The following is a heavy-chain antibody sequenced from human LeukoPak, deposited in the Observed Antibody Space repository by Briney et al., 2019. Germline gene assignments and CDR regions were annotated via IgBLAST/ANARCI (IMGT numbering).Heavy chain of an antibody. CDR3: ARHNYYDSSGHSFDY. CDR2: IYYSGST. J-gene: IGHJ4*02. D-gene: IGHD3-22*01. Sequence: SETLSLTCTVSGGSISSYYWSWIRQPPGKGLEWIGYIYYSGSTNYNPSLKSRVTISVDTSKNQFSLKLSSVTAADTAVYYCARHNYYDSSGHSFDYWGQGTLVTVSS. V-gene: IGHV4-59*08. CDR1: GGSISSYY.